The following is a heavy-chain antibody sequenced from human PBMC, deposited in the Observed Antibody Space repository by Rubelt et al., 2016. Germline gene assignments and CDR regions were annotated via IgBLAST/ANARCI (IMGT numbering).Heavy chain of an antibody. V-gene: IGHV2-26*01. J-gene: IGHJ5*02. Sequence: QITLKESGPTLLKPTQTLTLTCTVSGFSLSNARMGVSWIRQPPGKALEWLAHIFSNDEKSYSTSLKSRLTISQGTSKSHVVLTMTNMDPVDTATYYCARSRLRGPNWFDPWGQGTLVTVSS. D-gene: IGHD3-22*01. CDR2: IFSNDEK. CDR3: ARSRLRGPNWFDP. CDR1: GFSLSNARMG.